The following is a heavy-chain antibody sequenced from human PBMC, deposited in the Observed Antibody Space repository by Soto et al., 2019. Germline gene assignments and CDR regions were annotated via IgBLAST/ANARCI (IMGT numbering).Heavy chain of an antibody. J-gene: IGHJ4*02. Sequence: QVQLVESGGGVVQPGRSLSRSCAASGFTFRNYVMHWVRQAPGKGLEWVAVISSDGSNKYYADSVKGRFTISRDNSKNTLYLQMNSLRIEDTAVYYCTKDRATHRNYWGQGTLVTVSS. CDR3: TKDRATHRNY. V-gene: IGHV3-30*18. D-gene: IGHD5-12*01. CDR2: ISSDGSNK. CDR1: GFTFRNYV.